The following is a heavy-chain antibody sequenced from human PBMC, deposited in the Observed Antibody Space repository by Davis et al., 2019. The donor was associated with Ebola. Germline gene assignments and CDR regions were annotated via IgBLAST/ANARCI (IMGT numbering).Heavy chain of an antibody. CDR1: GFSLSNARMG. V-gene: IGHV2-26*01. CDR2: IFSNDEK. J-gene: IGHJ6*02. CDR3: ARIHGIAVAEDYYYGMDV. D-gene: IGHD6-19*01. Sequence: SGPTLVKPTETLTLTCTVSGFSLSNARMGVSWIRQPPGKALEWLAHIFSNDEKSYSTSLKSRLTISKDTSKSQVVLTMTNMDPVDTATYYCARIHGIAVAEDYYYGMDVWGQGTTVTVSS.